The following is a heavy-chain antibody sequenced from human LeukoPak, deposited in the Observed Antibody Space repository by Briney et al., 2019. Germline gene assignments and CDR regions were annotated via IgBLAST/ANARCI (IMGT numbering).Heavy chain of an antibody. V-gene: IGHV3-33*01. CDR2: IWYDGSNK. D-gene: IGHD3-22*01. CDR3: ARDQGSETYYYDSSGYGIDY. Sequence: GGSLRLSCAASGFTFSSYGMHWARQAPGKGLEWVAVIWYDGSNKYYADSVKGRFTISRDNSKNTLYLQMNSLRAEDTAVYYCARDQGSETYYYDSSGYGIDYWGQGTLVTVSS. CDR1: GFTFSSYG. J-gene: IGHJ4*02.